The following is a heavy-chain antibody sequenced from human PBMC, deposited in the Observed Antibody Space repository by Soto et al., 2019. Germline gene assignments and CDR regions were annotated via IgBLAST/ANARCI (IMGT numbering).Heavy chain of an antibody. D-gene: IGHD2-2*01. V-gene: IGHV4-31*03. J-gene: IGHJ4*02. CDR3: AREADCSSTSCADY. Sequence: QVQLQESGPGLVKPSQTLSLTCTVSGGSISSGGYYWSWIRQHPGKGLEGIGYIYYSGSTYYNPSRKSRVTISVDTSKNQFSMKLSSVTAADTAVYYCAREADCSSTSCADYWGQGTLVTVSS. CDR2: IYYSGST. CDR1: GGSISSGGYY.